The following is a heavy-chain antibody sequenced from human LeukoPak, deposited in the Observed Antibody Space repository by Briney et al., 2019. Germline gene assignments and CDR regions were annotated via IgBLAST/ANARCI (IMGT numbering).Heavy chain of an antibody. Sequence: ASVKVSCKASGYTFTSYDINWVRQATGQGLEWMGWMNPNSGNTGYAQKFQGRVTITRNTSISTAYMELSSLRSEDTAVYYCARGLRYFDWLLTPDYYYMDVWGKGTTVTVS. CDR2: MNPNSGNT. J-gene: IGHJ6*03. V-gene: IGHV1-8*03. D-gene: IGHD3-9*01. CDR1: GYTFTSYD. CDR3: ARGLRYFDWLLTPDYYYMDV.